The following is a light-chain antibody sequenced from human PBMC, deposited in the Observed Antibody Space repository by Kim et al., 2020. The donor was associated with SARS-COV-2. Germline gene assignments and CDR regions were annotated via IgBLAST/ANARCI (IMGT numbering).Light chain of an antibody. CDR2: EAS. V-gene: IGKV1-5*03. CDR3: QQYDAYPRT. Sequence: SAFVRDREPLPWRGNQRCTNCLAWDPQKPGQAPKTPIYEASSLKNGGPPRFSGSGSGKEFALTINRRQPEDFATYYCQQYDAYPRTLGQGTKVDIK. CDR1: QRCTNC. J-gene: IGKJ1*01.